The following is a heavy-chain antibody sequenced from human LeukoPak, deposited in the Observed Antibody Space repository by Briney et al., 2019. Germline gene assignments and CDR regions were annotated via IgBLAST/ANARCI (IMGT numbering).Heavy chain of an antibody. J-gene: IGHJ4*02. CDR2: ISSRGGNSQ. V-gene: IGHV3-48*03. Sequence: PGGSLRLSCAASGFTFISYEMNWVRQAPGKGLEWISYISSRGGNSQHYADSVRGRFTISKDNAKDSLYLQMNSLRAEDTAFYYCASHVGYDFNPYYFDSWGQGTLVTVSS. CDR3: ASHVGYDFNPYYFDS. D-gene: IGHD5-12*01. CDR1: GFTFISYE.